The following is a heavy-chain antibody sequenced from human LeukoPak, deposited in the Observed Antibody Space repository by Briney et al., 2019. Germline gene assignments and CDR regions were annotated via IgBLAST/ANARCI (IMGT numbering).Heavy chain of an antibody. J-gene: IGHJ5*02. CDR1: GGSISGSSYY. CDR2: IYYSGST. Sequence: PSETLSLTCTVSGGSISGSSYYWGWIRQPPGKGLEWLGSIYYSGSTYYNPSLKSRVTISVDTSKNQFSLKLSSVTAADTAVYYCARVRLQKKDDYGDYTGVNWFDPWGQGTLVTVSS. D-gene: IGHD4-17*01. CDR3: ARVRLQKKDDYGDYTGVNWFDP. V-gene: IGHV4-39*07.